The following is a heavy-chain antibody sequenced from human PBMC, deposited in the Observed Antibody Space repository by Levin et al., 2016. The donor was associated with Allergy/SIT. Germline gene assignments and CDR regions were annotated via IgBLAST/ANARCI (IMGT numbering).Heavy chain of an antibody. CDR1: GFSFSDTW. J-gene: IGHJ5*02. CDR3: ARGQYYDSAWFDP. D-gene: IGHD3-16*01. Sequence: GESLKISCAASGFSFSDTWMTWVRQAPGKGLEWVGRIKAKTHGGTADYAAPVEGRFTISRDNSKNTLYLDMDTLRRQDTAVYYCARGQYYDSAWFDPWGQGTLVTVSS. V-gene: IGHV3-15*01. CDR2: IKAKTHGGTA.